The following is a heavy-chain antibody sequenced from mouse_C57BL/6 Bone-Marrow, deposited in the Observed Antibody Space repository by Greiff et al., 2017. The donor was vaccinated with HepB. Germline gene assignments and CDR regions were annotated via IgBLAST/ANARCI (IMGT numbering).Heavy chain of an antibody. CDR1: GFTFSDYG. CDR3: ARLEYPLSYYAMDY. V-gene: IGHV5-15*01. Sequence: DVKLVESGGGLVQPGGSLKLSCAASGFTFSDYGMAWVRQAPRKGPEWVAFISNLAYSIYYADTVTGRFTISRENAKNTLYLEMSSLRSEDTAMYYCARLEYPLSYYAMDYWGQGTSVTVSS. CDR2: ISNLAYSI. J-gene: IGHJ4*01. D-gene: IGHD5-1*01.